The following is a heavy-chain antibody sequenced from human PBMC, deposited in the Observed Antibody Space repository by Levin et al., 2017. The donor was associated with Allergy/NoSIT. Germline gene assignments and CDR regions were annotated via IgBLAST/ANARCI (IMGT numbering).Heavy chain of an antibody. D-gene: IGHD3-16*01. Sequence: SETLSLTCFVSGGPVSSGDYYWSWIRQHPGRGLELIGYIYDSASAYYHPSLKSRLTISIDTSKNQFSLKLTSVTAADAAVYYCARSHYVIGAFDIWGRGTMVTVSS. J-gene: IGHJ3*02. CDR2: IYDSASA. V-gene: IGHV4-31*03. CDR3: ARSHYVIGAFDI. CDR1: GGPVSSGDYY.